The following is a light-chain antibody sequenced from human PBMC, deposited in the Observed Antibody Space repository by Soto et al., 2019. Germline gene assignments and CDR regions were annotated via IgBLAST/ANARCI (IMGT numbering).Light chain of an antibody. CDR3: QQYGSSPWT. Sequence: EIVWTQSPGTLSLSPGERATLSCRASQTVRSNYLAWYQQRPGQAPRLLIYGASSRATGIPDRFSGSASGTDFTLTISRLEPEDFAVYYCQQYGSSPWTFGQGTKV. V-gene: IGKV3-20*01. CDR1: QTVRSNY. CDR2: GAS. J-gene: IGKJ1*01.